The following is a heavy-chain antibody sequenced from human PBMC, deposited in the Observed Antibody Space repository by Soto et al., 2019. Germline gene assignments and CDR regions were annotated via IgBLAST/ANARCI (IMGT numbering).Heavy chain of an antibody. D-gene: IGHD5-18*01. V-gene: IGHV4-59*08. J-gene: IGHJ4*02. CDR2: IYYSGST. CDR1: GGSMSSYY. Sequence: SETLSLTCTVSGGSMSSYYWSWIRQPPGKGLEWIGYIYYSGSTTYNPSLKSRVTISVDTSKNQFSLKLSSVTAADTAVYYCARSPAPMDTAMVTRVGYWGQGTLVTVSS. CDR3: ARSPAPMDTAMVTRVGY.